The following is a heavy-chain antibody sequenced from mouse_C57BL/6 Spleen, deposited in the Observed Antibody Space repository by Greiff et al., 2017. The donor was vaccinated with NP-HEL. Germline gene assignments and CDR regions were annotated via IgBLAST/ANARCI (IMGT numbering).Heavy chain of an antibody. CDR1: GYAFSSSW. V-gene: IGHV1-82*01. CDR2: IYPGDGDT. J-gene: IGHJ3*01. CDR3: ASGAYYSLAY. Sequence: QVQLQQSGPELVKPGASVKISCKASGYAFSSSWMNWVKQRPGKGLEWIGRIYPGDGDTNYNGNFKGKTTLTADKSSSTAYMQLSSLTSEDSAVYFCASGAYYSLAYWGQGTLVTVSA. D-gene: IGHD2-12*01.